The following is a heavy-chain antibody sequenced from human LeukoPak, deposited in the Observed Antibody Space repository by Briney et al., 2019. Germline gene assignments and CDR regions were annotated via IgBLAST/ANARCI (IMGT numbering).Heavy chain of an antibody. Sequence: ASVKVSCKASGYTFTSYDINWVRRATGQGLEWMGWMNPNSGNTGYAQKFQGRVTITRNTSISTAYMELSSLRSGDTAVYYCARGLLYSSSSEVFDYWGQGTLVTVSS. CDR1: GYTFTSYD. J-gene: IGHJ4*02. D-gene: IGHD6-6*01. CDR3: ARGLLYSSSSEVFDY. CDR2: MNPNSGNT. V-gene: IGHV1-8*03.